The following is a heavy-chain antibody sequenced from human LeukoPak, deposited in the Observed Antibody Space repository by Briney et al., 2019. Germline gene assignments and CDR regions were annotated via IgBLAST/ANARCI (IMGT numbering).Heavy chain of an antibody. CDR2: IKQDGSEK. J-gene: IGHJ3*02. V-gene: IGHV3-7*01. D-gene: IGHD3-3*01. CDR3: ARVKRITIFGVVINPDAFDI. CDR1: GFTFSSYW. Sequence: GGSLRLSCVASGFTFSSYWMHWVRQDPRKGLEWVANIKQDGSEKYYVDSVKGRFTISRDNAKNSLYLQMNSLRAEDTAVYYCARVKRITIFGVVINPDAFDIWGQGTMVTVSS.